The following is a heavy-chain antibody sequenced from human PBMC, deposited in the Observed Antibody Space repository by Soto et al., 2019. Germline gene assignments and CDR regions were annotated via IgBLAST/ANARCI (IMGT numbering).Heavy chain of an antibody. CDR1: GFSLSTSGAG. J-gene: IGHJ4*02. V-gene: IGHV2-5*02. CDR3: AHRRRGSYFDY. CDR2: IYWDDDK. D-gene: IGHD3-16*01. Sequence: QITLKESGPTLVKPTQPLTLTCTFSGFSLSTSGAGVGWIRQPPGKALEWLALIYWDDDKRISPSLKSRLTRTKDTSKNQVVRTRANMDPVDTATYHWAHRRRGSYFDYGGQGTLVTVSS.